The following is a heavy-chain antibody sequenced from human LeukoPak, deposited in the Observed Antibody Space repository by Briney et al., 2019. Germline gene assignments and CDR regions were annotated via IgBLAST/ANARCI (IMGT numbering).Heavy chain of an antibody. CDR1: GFTFSGSA. CDR2: IRSKANSYAT. D-gene: IGHD2-2*01. Sequence: GGSLRLSCAASGFTFSGSAMHWVRQASGKGLEWVGRIRSKANSYATAYAASVKGRFTISRDDSKNTAYLQMNSLKTEDTAVYYCTRQGDCSSTSCYFSYYYYHMDVWGKGTTVTVSS. CDR3: TRQGDCSSTSCYFSYYYYHMDV. J-gene: IGHJ6*03. V-gene: IGHV3-73*01.